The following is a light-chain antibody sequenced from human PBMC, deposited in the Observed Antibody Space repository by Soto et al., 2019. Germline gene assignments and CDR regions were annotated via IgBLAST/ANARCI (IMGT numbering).Light chain of an antibody. CDR2: DAS. CDR3: QQRSNWPQIT. V-gene: IGKV3-11*01. CDR1: QTVSNY. J-gene: IGKJ5*01. Sequence: EIVLTQSPATLSLSPGERATLSCRASQTVSNYLAWYQQKPGQAPRLLIYDASIRATGIPARFSGSGSGTDFTLTISSLEPEDFAVYYCQQRSNWPQITFGQGTRLEIE.